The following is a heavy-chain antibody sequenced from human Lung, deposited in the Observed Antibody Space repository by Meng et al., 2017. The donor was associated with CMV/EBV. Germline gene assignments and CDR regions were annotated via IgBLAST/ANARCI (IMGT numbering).Heavy chain of an antibody. CDR1: GFTFSSSA. CDR3: AKRGDSSGTYAMDV. J-gene: IGHJ6*02. Sequence: AGFTFSSSALHWVRQAPGKGLEWVANIRFEGTNKYHADSVKGRFTISRDNSKNTLYLQMNSLRAEDTAVYYCAKRGDSSGTYAMDVWGQGTTVTVSS. V-gene: IGHV3-30*02. CDR2: IRFEGTNK. D-gene: IGHD3-22*01.